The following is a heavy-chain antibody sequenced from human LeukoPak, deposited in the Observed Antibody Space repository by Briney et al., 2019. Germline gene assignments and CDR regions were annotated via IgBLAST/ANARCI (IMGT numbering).Heavy chain of an antibody. CDR2: INPNSGGT. V-gene: IGHV1-2*06. CDR3: ARAIPLPNYYDSSGYYGR. J-gene: IGHJ4*02. CDR1: GYTFTGYY. Sequence: ASVKVSCKASGYTFTGYYMHWVRQAPGQGLEWMGRINPNSGGTNYAQKFQGRVTMTRDTSISTAYMELSRLRSDDTAVYYCARAIPLPNYYDSSGYYGRWGRGTLVTASS. D-gene: IGHD3-22*01.